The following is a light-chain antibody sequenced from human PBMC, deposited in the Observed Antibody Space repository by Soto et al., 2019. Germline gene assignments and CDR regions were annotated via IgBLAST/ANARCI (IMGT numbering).Light chain of an antibody. CDR3: QTWATGPDWV. V-gene: IGLV4-69*01. J-gene: IGLJ3*02. Sequence: QAVVTQSPSASASLGASVKLTCTLSSGHSSYTITWHQQQPDKGPRYLMKLDSDGSHYKGDGIPDRFSGSSSGTERYLTISSLQSEDEADYYCQTWATGPDWVFGGGTQLTVL. CDR1: SGHSSYT. CDR2: LDSDGSH.